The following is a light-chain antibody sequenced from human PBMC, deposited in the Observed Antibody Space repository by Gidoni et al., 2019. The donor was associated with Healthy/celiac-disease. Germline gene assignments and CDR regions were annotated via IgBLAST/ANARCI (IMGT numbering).Light chain of an antibody. CDR1: QSVSSSY. J-gene: IGKJ2*01. CDR2: GAS. V-gene: IGKV3-20*01. Sequence: ALTQSPGTLSLSPGERATLSCRASQSVSSSYLAWYQQKPGQAPRLLIYGASSRATGIPDRFSGSGSGKDFTLTISRLEPEDFAVYYCQQYGSSPAYTFGQGTKLEIK. CDR3: QQYGSSPAYT.